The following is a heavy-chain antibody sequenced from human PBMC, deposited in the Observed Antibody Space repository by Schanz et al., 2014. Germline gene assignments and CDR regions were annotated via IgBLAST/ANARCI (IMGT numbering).Heavy chain of an antibody. Sequence: EVQLVESGGGLVQPGGSLRLSCAASGYTFSSNAMSWVRQAPGKGLEWVSVIYSGGSTYYADSVKGRFTISRDNSKNTLYLQMNSLRAEDTAVYYCARDRWDWNNAFDIWGQGTMVTVSS. J-gene: IGHJ3*02. CDR2: IYSGGST. CDR3: ARDRWDWNNAFDI. V-gene: IGHV3-66*01. D-gene: IGHD1-1*01. CDR1: GYTFSSNA.